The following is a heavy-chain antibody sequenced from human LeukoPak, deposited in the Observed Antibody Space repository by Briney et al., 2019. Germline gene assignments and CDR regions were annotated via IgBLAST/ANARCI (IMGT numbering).Heavy chain of an antibody. CDR1: GYTFTSYD. D-gene: IGHD3-10*01. Sequence: ASVKVSCKASGYTFTSYDINWVRQATGQGLEWMGWMNPNSSNTGYAQKFQGRVTMTRNTSISTAYMELSSLRSEDTAVYYCARVATMVRGVSPGYWGQGTLVTVSS. CDR2: MNPNSSNT. V-gene: IGHV1-8*01. J-gene: IGHJ4*02. CDR3: ARVATMVRGVSPGY.